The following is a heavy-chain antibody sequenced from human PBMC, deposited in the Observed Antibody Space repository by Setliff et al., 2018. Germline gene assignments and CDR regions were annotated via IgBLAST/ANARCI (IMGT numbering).Heavy chain of an antibody. CDR3: ARDSHGSGSFDY. V-gene: IGHV4-30-4*01. Sequence: SETLSLTCTVSGASITSGLSYWSWIRQPPGKGLEWIGYIYKSGNAYYKPSLKSRLAISVDTSKNQFSLNLTSVTPADTAVYYCARDSHGSGSFDYWGQGTLVTVSS. D-gene: IGHD3-10*01. J-gene: IGHJ4*02. CDR2: IYKSGNA. CDR1: GASITSGLSY.